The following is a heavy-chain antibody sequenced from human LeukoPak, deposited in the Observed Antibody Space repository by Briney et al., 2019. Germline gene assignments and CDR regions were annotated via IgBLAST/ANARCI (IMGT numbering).Heavy chain of an antibody. CDR1: GGSISSYY. CDR2: INHSGST. J-gene: IGHJ4*02. D-gene: IGHD5-24*01. V-gene: IGHV4-34*01. Sequence: SETLSLTCTVSGGSISSYYWSWIRQPPGKGLEWIGEINHSGSTNYNPSLKSRVTISVDTSKNQFSLKLSSVTAADTAVYYCARESGWLQLLGYWGQGTLVTVSS. CDR3: ARESGWLQLLGY.